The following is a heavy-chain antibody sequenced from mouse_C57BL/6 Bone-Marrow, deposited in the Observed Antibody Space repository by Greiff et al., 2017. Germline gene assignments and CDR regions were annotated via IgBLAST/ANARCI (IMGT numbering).Heavy chain of an antibody. D-gene: IGHD1-1*01. CDR2: IWSGGST. CDR1: GFSLTSYG. J-gene: IGHJ4*01. V-gene: IGHV2-2*01. CDR3: ARTPDDGSSLYYAMDY. Sequence: QVQLQQSGPGLVQPSQSLSITCTVSGFSLTSYGVHWVRQSPGKGLEWLGVIWSGGSTDYNAAFISRLSISKDNSKSQVFFKMNSLQADDTAIYYSARTPDDGSSLYYAMDYWGQGTSVTVSA.